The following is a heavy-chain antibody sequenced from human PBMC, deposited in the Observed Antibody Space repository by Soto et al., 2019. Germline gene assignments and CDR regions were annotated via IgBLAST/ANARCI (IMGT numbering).Heavy chain of an antibody. CDR2: IYWDDDK. Sequence: QITLKESGPTLVKPTQTLTLTCTFSGFLLTTNGVGVGWIRQPPGKALEWLALIYWDDDKRYNPSLKSRVTITKDASKNQVALTMTNMDPVDTATYYCAASGATVTPNFWYFDLWGRGTLVTVSS. CDR1: GFLLTTNGVG. CDR3: AASGATVTPNFWYFDL. V-gene: IGHV2-5*02. D-gene: IGHD4-17*01. J-gene: IGHJ2*01.